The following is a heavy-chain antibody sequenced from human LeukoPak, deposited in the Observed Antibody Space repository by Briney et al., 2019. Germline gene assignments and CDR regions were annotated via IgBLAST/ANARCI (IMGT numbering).Heavy chain of an antibody. Sequence: ASETLSLTCSVSGGSISSSSYYWGWIRQPPGKGLEWIGSIHYSGSTYYNPSLKSRVTISVDTSKNQFSLKLSSVTAADTAVYYCAREDSSSWYFQGLHFDYWGQGTLVTVSS. CDR1: GGSISSSSYY. D-gene: IGHD6-13*01. CDR3: AREDSSSWYFQGLHFDY. V-gene: IGHV4-39*07. J-gene: IGHJ4*02. CDR2: IHYSGST.